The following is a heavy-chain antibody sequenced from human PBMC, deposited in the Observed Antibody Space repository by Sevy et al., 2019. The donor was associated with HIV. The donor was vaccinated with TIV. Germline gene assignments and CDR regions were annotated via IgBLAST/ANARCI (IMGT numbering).Heavy chain of an antibody. CDR3: EADWGFTRIDY. D-gene: IGHD3-9*01. Sequence: SETLSLTCTVSGDSISGSSYYWGWIRQPPGKGLEWIGSIHYTGTTYYNPSLKSRVSISVDTSKNQFSLKLTSVTAADTAVYYCEADWGFTRIDYWGQGSLFTVSS. CDR1: GDSISGSSYY. J-gene: IGHJ4*02. CDR2: IHYTGTT. V-gene: IGHV4-39*01.